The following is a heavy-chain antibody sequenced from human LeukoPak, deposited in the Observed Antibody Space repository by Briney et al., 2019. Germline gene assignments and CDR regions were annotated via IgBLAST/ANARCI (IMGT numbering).Heavy chain of an antibody. J-gene: IGHJ4*02. CDR1: GGSISSSNW. V-gene: IGHV4-4*02. CDR2: IYHSGST. D-gene: IGHD3-22*01. CDR3: ARSASYDSSGYYYGHFDY. Sequence: SETLSLTCAVSGGSISSSNWWSWVRQPPGKGLEWIGEIYHSGSTNYNPSLKSRVTISVDKSKNQFSLKLSSVTAADTAVYYCARSASYDSSGYYYGHFDYWGQGTLVTVSS.